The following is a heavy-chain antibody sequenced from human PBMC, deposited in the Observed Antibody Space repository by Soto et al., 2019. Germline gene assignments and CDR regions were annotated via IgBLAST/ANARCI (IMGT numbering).Heavy chain of an antibody. J-gene: IGHJ6*03. Sequence: EVQLAESGGGLAQPGGSRSLPFAAPGLPLRGYAMVWVRQAPGRGLEYVSGISSNGVGTYYANSVQGRFTISRDNSKNTVYLQMGSLRPEDMAVYYCARRARPDFYYMDVWGKGTTVTVSS. CDR1: GLPLRGYA. CDR3: ARRARPDFYYMDV. CDR2: ISSNGVGT. D-gene: IGHD6-6*01. V-gene: IGHV3-64*01.